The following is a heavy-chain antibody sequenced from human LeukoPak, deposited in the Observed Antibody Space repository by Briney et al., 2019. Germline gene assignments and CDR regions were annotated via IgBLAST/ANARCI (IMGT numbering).Heavy chain of an antibody. CDR1: GYTFTSYY. Sequence: ASVKVSCKASGYTFTSYYMHWVRQAPGQGLEWMGIINPSGGSTSYAQRFQGRVTMTRDTSTSTVYMELSSLRSEDTAVYYCARVIVGARTLDYWGQGTLVTVSS. J-gene: IGHJ4*02. CDR3: ARVIVGARTLDY. V-gene: IGHV1-46*01. D-gene: IGHD1-26*01. CDR2: INPSGGST.